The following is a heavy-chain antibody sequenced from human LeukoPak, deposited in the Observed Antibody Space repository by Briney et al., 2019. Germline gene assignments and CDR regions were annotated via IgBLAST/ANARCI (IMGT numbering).Heavy chain of an antibody. Sequence: GGSLRLSCAASGFTFSSYAMSWVRQAPGKGLEWVSAISGSGGSTYYADSVKGRFTISRDNSKNTLYLQMNSLRAEDTAVYYCAKNVGYCSGGSCLRFDYWGQGTLVTVSP. V-gene: IGHV3-23*01. D-gene: IGHD2-15*01. CDR3: AKNVGYCSGGSCLRFDY. CDR1: GFTFSSYA. J-gene: IGHJ4*02. CDR2: ISGSGGST.